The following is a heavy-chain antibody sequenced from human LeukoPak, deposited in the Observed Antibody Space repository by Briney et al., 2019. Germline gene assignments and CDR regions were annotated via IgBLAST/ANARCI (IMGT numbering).Heavy chain of an antibody. CDR2: IYYSGST. CDR1: GGSISSYY. CDR3: ARGQLTTGVDY. D-gene: IGHD4-17*01. Sequence: PPETLSLTCTVSGGSISSYYWSWIRQPPGKGLEWIGYIYYSGSTNYNPSLKSRVTISVDTSKNQFSLKLSSVTAADTAVYYCARGQLTTGVDYWGQGTLVTVSS. J-gene: IGHJ4*02. V-gene: IGHV4-59*01.